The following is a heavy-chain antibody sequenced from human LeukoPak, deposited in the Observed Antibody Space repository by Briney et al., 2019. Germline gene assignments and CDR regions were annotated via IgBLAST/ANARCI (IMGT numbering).Heavy chain of an antibody. V-gene: IGHV3-21*01. CDR3: ARLLPLYYMDV. CDR2: ISSSSSYI. D-gene: IGHD2-15*01. Sequence: GGSLRLSCAASGFTFSTYGMNWVRQAPGKGLEWVSSISSSSSYIYYADSVKGRFTISRDNAKNSLYLQMNSLRAEDTAVYYCARLLPLYYMDVWGKGTTVTISS. CDR1: GFTFSTYG. J-gene: IGHJ6*03.